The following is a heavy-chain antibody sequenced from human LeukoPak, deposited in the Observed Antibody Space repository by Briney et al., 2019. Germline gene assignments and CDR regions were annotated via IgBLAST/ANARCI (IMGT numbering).Heavy chain of an antibody. CDR3: ARAPDYGDYVLGYYFDY. J-gene: IGHJ4*02. V-gene: IGHV4-34*01. CDR1: GGSISSGGYS. D-gene: IGHD4-17*01. CDR2: INHSGST. Sequence: SETLSLTCAVSGGSISSGGYSWSWIRQPPGKGLEWIGEINHSGSTNYNPSLKSRVTISVDTSKNQFSLKLSSVTAADTAVYYCARAPDYGDYVLGYYFDYWGQGTLVTVSS.